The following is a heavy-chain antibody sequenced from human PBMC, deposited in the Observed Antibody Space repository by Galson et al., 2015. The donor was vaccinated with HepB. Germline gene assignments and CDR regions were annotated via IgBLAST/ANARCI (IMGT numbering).Heavy chain of an antibody. Sequence: SLRLSCAASGFTFSSYWMHWVCQAPGKGLVWVSRINSDGSSTSYADSVKGRLTISRDNAKNTLYLQMNSLRAEDTAVYYCARDDRIAAAGRDYWGQGTLVTVSS. J-gene: IGHJ4*02. CDR3: ARDDRIAAAGRDY. V-gene: IGHV3-74*01. CDR1: GFTFSSYW. D-gene: IGHD6-13*01. CDR2: INSDGSST.